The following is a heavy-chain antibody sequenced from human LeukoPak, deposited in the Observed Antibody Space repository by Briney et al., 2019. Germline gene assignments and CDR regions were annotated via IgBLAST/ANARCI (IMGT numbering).Heavy chain of an antibody. V-gene: IGHV3-48*04. Sequence: PGGSLRLSCAASGFTFSAYDMNWVRQAPGKGLKWLSYISSSSTTKYHADSVKGRFTISRDNTKNSLYLQMNSLRAEDTAVYYCAREGDIVATTFDYWGQGTLVTVSS. CDR1: GFTFSAYD. CDR2: ISSSSTTK. J-gene: IGHJ4*02. CDR3: AREGDIVATTFDY. D-gene: IGHD5-12*01.